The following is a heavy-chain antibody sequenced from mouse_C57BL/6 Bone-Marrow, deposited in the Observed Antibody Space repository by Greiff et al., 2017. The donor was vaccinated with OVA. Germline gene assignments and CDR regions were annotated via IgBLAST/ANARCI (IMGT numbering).Heavy chain of an antibody. CDR3: ARRFYYGSSLYYFDY. Sequence: EVKLVESVAELVRPGASVKLSCTASGFNIKNTYMHWVKQRPEQGLAWIGRIDPANGNTKYAPKFQGKATITADTSSNTAYLQLSSLTSEDTAIYYCARRFYYGSSLYYFDYWGQGTTLTVSS. CDR1: GFNIKNTY. CDR2: IDPANGNT. D-gene: IGHD1-1*01. V-gene: IGHV14-3*01. J-gene: IGHJ2*01.